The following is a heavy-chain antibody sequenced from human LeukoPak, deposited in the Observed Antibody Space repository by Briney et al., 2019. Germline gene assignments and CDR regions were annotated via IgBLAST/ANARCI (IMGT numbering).Heavy chain of an antibody. D-gene: IGHD3-10*01. CDR3: ARNFGATDGWGVDY. J-gene: IGHJ4*02. CDR2: ISAYNGNT. V-gene: IGHV1-18*01. CDR1: GYTFTSYG. Sequence: ASVKVSCKASGYTFTSYGISWVRQTPGQGLEWMGWISAYNGNTNYAQKLQGRVTMTTDTSTSTAYMELRSLRSDDTAVYYCARNFGATDGWGVDYWGQGTLVTVSS.